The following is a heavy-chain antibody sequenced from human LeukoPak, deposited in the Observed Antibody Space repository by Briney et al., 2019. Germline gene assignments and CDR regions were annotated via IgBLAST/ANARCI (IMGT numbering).Heavy chain of an antibody. CDR3: TRHGGYYFDY. V-gene: IGHV4-34*01. D-gene: IGHD3-16*01. J-gene: IGHJ4*02. Sequence: SETLSLTCVVYGGSFSGYYWSWIRQPPGKGLEWIGQIDPYGGTNYNPSLKSRVTISGDTSKNQFSLKLSSVTAADAAVYYCTRHGGYYFDYWGQGSLVTVSS. CDR2: IDPYGGT. CDR1: GGSFSGYY.